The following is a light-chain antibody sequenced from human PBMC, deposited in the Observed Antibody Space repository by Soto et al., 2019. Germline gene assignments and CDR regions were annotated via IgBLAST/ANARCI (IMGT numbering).Light chain of an antibody. J-gene: IGLJ1*01. CDR2: EVS. CDR3: SSYTSSSTPFYV. V-gene: IGLV2-14*01. Sequence: QSVLTQPASVSGSPGQSITISCTGTSSDVGGYNYVSWYQQHPVKAPKLMIYEVSNRPSGVSNRFSGSKSGNTASLTIPGLQAEDEADYYCSSYTSSSTPFYVFGTGTKVTVL. CDR1: SSDVGGYNY.